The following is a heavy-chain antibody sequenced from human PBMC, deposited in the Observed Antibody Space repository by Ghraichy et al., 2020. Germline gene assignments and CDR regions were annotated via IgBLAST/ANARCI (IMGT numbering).Heavy chain of an antibody. CDR3: ARASAVVRYYYYDAMDV. J-gene: IGHJ6*02. Sequence: GESLNISCVGSGFTFSGYSMNWVRQSPGKGLEWVSYITSSSRTIFYADSVKGRFTISRDNAKNSLYLQMNSLRDEDTAVYYCARASAVVRYYYYDAMDVWGQGTAVTVSS. CDR1: GFTFSGYS. D-gene: IGHD4-23*01. CDR2: ITSSSRTI. V-gene: IGHV3-48*02.